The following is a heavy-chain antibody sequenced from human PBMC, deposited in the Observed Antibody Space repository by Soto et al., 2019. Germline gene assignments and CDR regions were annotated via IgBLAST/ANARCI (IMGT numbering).Heavy chain of an antibody. CDR2: IYPGDSDT. V-gene: IGHV5-51*01. Sequence: EVQLVQSGAAVKKPGESLKISCEGSGYSFTTYWIAWVRQMPGKGLEWMGIIYPGDSDTRYSPSFQGKVSISADKSRKTAYFQWRRLRASDTATYYCARRPRGYYGMDVWGQGTPVYVSS. CDR3: ARRPRGYYGMDV. CDR1: GYSFTTYW. J-gene: IGHJ6*02.